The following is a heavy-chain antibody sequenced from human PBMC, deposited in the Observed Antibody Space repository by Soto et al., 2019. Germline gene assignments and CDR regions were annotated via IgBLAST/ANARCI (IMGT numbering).Heavy chain of an antibody. CDR3: ARDPTYGGNSLAAFDI. V-gene: IGHV3-30-3*01. CDR2: ISYDGSNK. D-gene: IGHD4-17*01. J-gene: IGHJ3*02. Sequence: PGGSLRLSCAASGFTFSSYAMHWVRQAPGKGLEWVAVISYDGSNKYYADSVKGRFTISRDNSKNTLYLQMNSLRAEDTAVYYCARDPTYGGNSLAAFDIWGQGTMVTVSS. CDR1: GFTFSSYA.